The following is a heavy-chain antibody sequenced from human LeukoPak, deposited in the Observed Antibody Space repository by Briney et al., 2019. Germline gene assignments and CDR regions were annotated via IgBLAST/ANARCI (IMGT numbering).Heavy chain of an antibody. Sequence: SETLSLTCTVSGGSISSSSYYWGWIRQPPGKGLEWIGSIYYSGSTYYNPSLKSRVTISVDTSKNQFSLKLSSVTAADTAVYYCASSPPNNWNSVPYFDYWGQGTLVTVSS. V-gene: IGHV4-39*01. CDR1: GGSISSSSYY. J-gene: IGHJ4*02. CDR3: ASSPPNNWNSVPYFDY. CDR2: IYYSGST. D-gene: IGHD1-7*01.